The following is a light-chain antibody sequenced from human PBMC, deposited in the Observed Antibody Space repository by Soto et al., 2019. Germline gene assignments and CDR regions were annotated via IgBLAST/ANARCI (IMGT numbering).Light chain of an antibody. Sequence: QSALTQPASVSGSPGQSITISCTGASSDFGNFNYVSWYQQHPGKVPKLIIYEVTSRPSGVSNRFSGSKSDNTASLTISGPQAEDEAYYYCSSYTSINTQLFGGGTKLTVL. V-gene: IGLV2-14*01. CDR1: SSDFGNFNY. CDR2: EVT. CDR3: SSYTSINTQL. J-gene: IGLJ3*02.